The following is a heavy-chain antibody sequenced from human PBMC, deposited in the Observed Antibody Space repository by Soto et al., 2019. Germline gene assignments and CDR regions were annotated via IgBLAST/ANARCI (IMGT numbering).Heavy chain of an antibody. CDR1: GGSINSAGYQ. J-gene: IGHJ4*02. D-gene: IGHD3-3*01. Sequence: QVQLQESGPGLVKPSQTLSLTCTVSGGSINSAGYQWSWLRQHPGQGLEWIGNIYNSGSANYSPSLKSRVTISIDTSKNHFSLNLSSVTAADTAVYYCARAETIFGIITVFDYWGQGTLVTVSS. CDR3: ARAETIFGIITVFDY. V-gene: IGHV4-31*03. CDR2: IYNSGSA.